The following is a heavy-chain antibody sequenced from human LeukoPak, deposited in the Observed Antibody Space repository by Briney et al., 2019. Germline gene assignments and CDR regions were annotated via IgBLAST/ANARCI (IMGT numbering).Heavy chain of an antibody. CDR1: GYTFTSYA. J-gene: IGHJ6*02. CDR3: AGAEPQAYCGGDCYPRYGMDV. V-gene: IGHV1-3*01. D-gene: IGHD2-21*02. Sequence: GASVKVSCKASGYTFTSYAMHWVRQAPGQRLEWMGWINAGNGNTKYSQKFQGRVTITRDTSASTAYMELSSLRSEDTAVYYCAGAEPQAYCGGDCYPRYGMDVWGQGTTVTVSS. CDR2: INAGNGNT.